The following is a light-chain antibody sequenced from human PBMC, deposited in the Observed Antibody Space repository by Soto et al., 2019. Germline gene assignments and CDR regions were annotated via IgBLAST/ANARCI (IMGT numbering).Light chain of an antibody. J-gene: IGKJ1*01. CDR3: QQYYSTPRT. CDR2: WAS. V-gene: IGKV4-1*01. CDR1: QSVLYSSNNKNY. Sequence: DIVMTQSPDSLAVSLGERATINCKSSQSVLYSSNNKNYLAWYQQKPGQPPKLLIYWASTRESGVPDRFSGSGSGTDFTLTISSLQAQDVAVYYCQQYYSTPRTFGQVTKVVIK.